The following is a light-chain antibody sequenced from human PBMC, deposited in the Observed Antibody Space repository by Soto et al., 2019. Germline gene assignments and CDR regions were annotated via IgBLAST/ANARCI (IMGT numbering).Light chain of an antibody. Sequence: EIVMTQSPATLSVSPWERATLSCRASQSIGSNLAWYPQKPGQAPRLLIYAASIRASDFPARFSGSRSGTEFTPTISGLQSDDFAVYFCQQYNKWPPWTFGHGTKVDIK. V-gene: IGKV3D-15*01. CDR3: QQYNKWPPWT. CDR2: AAS. J-gene: IGKJ1*01. CDR1: QSIGSN.